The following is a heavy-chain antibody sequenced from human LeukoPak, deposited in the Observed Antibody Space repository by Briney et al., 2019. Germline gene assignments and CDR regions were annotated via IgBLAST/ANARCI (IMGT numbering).Heavy chain of an antibody. D-gene: IGHD3-10*01. V-gene: IGHV3-23*01. CDR3: AKRGSGFGELLYLNSDY. J-gene: IGHJ4*02. CDR2: ISGSGGST. Sequence: PGGSLRLSCAASGFTFSSYAMSWVRQAPGKGLEWVSAISGSGGSTYYADSVKGRFTISRDNSKNTLYLQMNSLRAEDTAVYYCAKRGSGFGELLYLNSDYWGQGTLVTVSS. CDR1: GFTFSSYA.